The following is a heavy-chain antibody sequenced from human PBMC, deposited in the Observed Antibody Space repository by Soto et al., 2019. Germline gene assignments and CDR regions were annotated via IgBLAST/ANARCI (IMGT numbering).Heavy chain of an antibody. CDR3: ARRYGGNFDY. D-gene: IGHD1-26*01. J-gene: IGHJ4*02. Sequence: SETLSLTCTVSGGSISGYYWSWIRQPPGKGLEWIGYMYKTGSTVYNPSFKSRVTISVDTSKNQFSLKLSSVTAADTAVYYCARRYGGNFDYWGQGTLVTVSS. CDR1: GGSISGYY. CDR2: MYKTGST. V-gene: IGHV4-59*01.